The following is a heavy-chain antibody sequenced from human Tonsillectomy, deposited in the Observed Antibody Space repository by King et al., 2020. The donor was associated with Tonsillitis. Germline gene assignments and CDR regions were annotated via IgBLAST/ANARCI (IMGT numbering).Heavy chain of an antibody. V-gene: IGHV3-21*01. CDR3: ARAPLEWLPEKAGWFDP. CDR1: GFTFSSYS. D-gene: IGHD3-3*01. J-gene: IGHJ5*02. CDR2: ISSSSSYI. Sequence: VQLVESGGGLVKPGGSLRLSCAASGFTFSSYSMNWVRQAPGKGLEWVSSISSSSSYIYYADSVKGRFTISRDNAKNSLYLQMNSLRAEDTAVYYCARAPLEWLPEKAGWFDPWGQGTLVPVPS.